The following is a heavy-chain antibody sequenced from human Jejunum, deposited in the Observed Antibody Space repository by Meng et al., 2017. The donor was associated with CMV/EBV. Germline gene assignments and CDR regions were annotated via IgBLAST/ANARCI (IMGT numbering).Heavy chain of an antibody. CDR1: GYTVTGYY. Sequence: SCKAPGYTVTGYYIYWVRQAPGQGPEWMGWINPNSGGTEYAQKFQGRVTMTRDTSISTAYMELSRLRSDDTAVYYCARFTAPTDYWGQGTLVTVSS. CDR2: INPNSGGT. CDR3: ARFTAPTDY. J-gene: IGHJ4*02. V-gene: IGHV1-2*02.